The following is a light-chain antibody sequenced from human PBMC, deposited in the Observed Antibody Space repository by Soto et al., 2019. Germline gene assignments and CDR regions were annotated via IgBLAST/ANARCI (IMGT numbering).Light chain of an antibody. V-gene: IGLV1-47*01. J-gene: IGLJ3*02. CDR1: RSNIGSNY. CDR3: AAWDDSLSGTV. CDR2: RNN. Sequence: QSVLIQPPSASGTPGQRVTISCSGSRSNIGSNYVYWYQQLPRTAPKLLIYRNNQRPSGVPDRFSGSKSGTSASLAISGLRSEDEADYYCAAWDDSLSGTVFGGGTKLTVL.